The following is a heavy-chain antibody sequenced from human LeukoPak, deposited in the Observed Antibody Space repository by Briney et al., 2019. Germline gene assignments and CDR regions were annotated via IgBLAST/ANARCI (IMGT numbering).Heavy chain of an antibody. J-gene: IGHJ4*02. V-gene: IGHV4-39*01. D-gene: IGHD5-18*01. CDR3: ARQSTAMGTLDF. Sequence: SETLSLTCTVSGGSISSTAYYWGWIRQPPGKGLEWIGSIYYSGNTYYYPSLKSRVTISVDTSKNQFSLKLNSVTAADTAVYYCARQSTAMGTLDFWGQGTLVPVSS. CDR1: GGSISSTAYY. CDR2: IYYSGNT.